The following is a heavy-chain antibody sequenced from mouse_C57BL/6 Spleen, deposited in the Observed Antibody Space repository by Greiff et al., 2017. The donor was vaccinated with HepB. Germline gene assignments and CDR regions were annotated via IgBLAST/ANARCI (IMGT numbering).Heavy chain of an antibody. CDR2: ISSGSSTI. CDR3: ARPSTTVPFDY. J-gene: IGHJ2*01. Sequence: DVQLVESGGGLVKPGGSLKLSCAASGFTFSDYGMHWVRQAPENGLEWVAYISSGSSTIYYADTVKGRFTISRDNAKNTLFLQMTSLRSEDTAMYYCARPSTTVPFDYWGQGTTLTVSS. D-gene: IGHD1-1*01. V-gene: IGHV5-17*01. CDR1: GFTFSDYG.